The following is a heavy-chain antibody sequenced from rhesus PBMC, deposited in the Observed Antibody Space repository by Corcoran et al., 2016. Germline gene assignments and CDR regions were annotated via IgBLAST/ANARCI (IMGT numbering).Heavy chain of an antibody. J-gene: IGHJ5-1*01. CDR2: IRIKSNNDEK. CDR3: ARDHGYYSCSYPHV. Sequence: EVQLVESGGGLVQPGGSLRLSCAASGFTFSSSAMHWVRQASGKGLEWVGRIRIKSNNDEKGNDASVKGRFTISRDDSKNTAYLHMNSLKTEDTAVYYCARDHGYYSCSYPHVWGPGVLVTVSS. D-gene: IGHD3-16*01. V-gene: IGHV3-118*01. CDR1: GFTFSSSA.